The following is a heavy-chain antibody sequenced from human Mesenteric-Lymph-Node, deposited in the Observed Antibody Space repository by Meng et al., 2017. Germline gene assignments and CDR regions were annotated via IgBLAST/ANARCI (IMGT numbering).Heavy chain of an antibody. CDR3: ARDPIAAAGENWFDP. J-gene: IGHJ5*02. V-gene: IGHV4-4*02. CDR2: IYHSGST. Sequence: QVQLQESGPGLVKPSGTLSLTCAVSGGSISSSNWWSWVRQPPGKGLEWIGEIYHSGSTNYNPSLKSRVTISVDKSKNQFSLQLNSVTPEDTAVYYCARDPIAAAGENWFDPWGQGTLVTVSS. CDR1: GGSISSSNW. D-gene: IGHD6-13*01.